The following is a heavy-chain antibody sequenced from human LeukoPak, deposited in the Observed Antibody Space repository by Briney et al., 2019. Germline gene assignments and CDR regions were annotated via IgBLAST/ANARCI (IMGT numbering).Heavy chain of an antibody. Sequence: GGSLRLSCAASGFTFSSYWMTWVSHAPGKGLEWVANINQYGSEKYYVDSVKARFTISRDNAKNSLYLQMNSLRAEDTAVYYCARGVGSSWCFDCWGQGTLVTVSS. CDR3: ARGVGSSWCFDC. CDR1: GFTFSSYW. V-gene: IGHV3-7*01. J-gene: IGHJ4*02. D-gene: IGHD6-13*01. CDR2: INQYGSEK.